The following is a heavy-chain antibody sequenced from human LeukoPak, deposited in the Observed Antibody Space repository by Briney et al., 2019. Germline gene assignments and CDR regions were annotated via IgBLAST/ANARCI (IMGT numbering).Heavy chain of an antibody. CDR2: IYSTGST. CDR3: ARAGYTSTWTFDY. Sequence: SETLSLTCGVSGYSISSGYYWSWIRQSAGRGLEHIGRIYSTGSTNYSPSLKSRVSMSVDTSKNQFSLTLRSVTAADTAIYYCARAGYTSTWTFDYWGQGILVTVSS. D-gene: IGHD6-13*01. CDR1: GYSISSGYY. J-gene: IGHJ4*02. V-gene: IGHV4-4*07.